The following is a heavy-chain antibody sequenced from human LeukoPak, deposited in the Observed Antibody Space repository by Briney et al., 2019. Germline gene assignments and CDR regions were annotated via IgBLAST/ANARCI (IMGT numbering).Heavy chain of an antibody. CDR3: ANSGYSYGGYYFDN. Sequence: PGGSLRLSCEASGFTFSSYAVHWVRQAPGKGLEWVAIISHDGNNDYYADSVKGRFTISRDNSRNTLYLQMNSLRAEDTAVYYCANSGYSYGGYYFDNWGQGTLVTVSS. D-gene: IGHD5-18*01. J-gene: IGHJ4*02. V-gene: IGHV3-30-3*01. CDR1: GFTFSSYA. CDR2: ISHDGNND.